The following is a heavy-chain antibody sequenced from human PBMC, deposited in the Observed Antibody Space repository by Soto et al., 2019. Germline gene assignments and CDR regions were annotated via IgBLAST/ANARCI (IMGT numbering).Heavy chain of an antibody. D-gene: IGHD3-22*01. Sequence: ASVKVSCKASGYIFTDYYMHWVRQAPGQELGWMGRVNPNSGGTNYAQKFQGRVTMTRDTSISTAYTELSSLRSEDTAVYYCARAYVRNYYDSSGYYYGEGGIPYYYYYGMDVWGQGTTVTVSS. CDR1: GYIFTDYY. V-gene: IGHV1-2*06. J-gene: IGHJ6*02. CDR3: ARAYVRNYYDSSGYYYGEGGIPYYYYYGMDV. CDR2: VNPNSGGT.